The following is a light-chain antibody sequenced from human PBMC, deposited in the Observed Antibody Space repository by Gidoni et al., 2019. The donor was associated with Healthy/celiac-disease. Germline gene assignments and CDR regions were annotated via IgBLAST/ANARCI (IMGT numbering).Light chain of an antibody. CDR2: DAS. CDR1: KGVSSY. CDR3: QQRSNWHPIT. J-gene: IGKJ5*01. Sequence: EIVLTQSPATLSLSPGERATLSCRASKGVSSYLAWYQQKPAQAPRLLIYDASNRSTGIPARFSGSGPGTDFTLTISSLEPEDFAVYYCQQRSNWHPITFGQGTRLEIK. V-gene: IGKV3D-11*01.